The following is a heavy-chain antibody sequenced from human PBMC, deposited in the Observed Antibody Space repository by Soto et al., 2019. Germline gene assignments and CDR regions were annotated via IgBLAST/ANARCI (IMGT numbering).Heavy chain of an antibody. CDR3: AKVFWSGENFNNWFDP. Sequence: GGSLRLSCAASGFTFSSYGMHWVRQAPGKGLEWVAVISYDGSNKYYADSVKGRFTISRDNSKNTLYLQMNSLRAEDTAVYYCAKVFWSGENFNNWFDPWGQGTLVTVSS. CDR2: ISYDGSNK. J-gene: IGHJ5*02. V-gene: IGHV3-30*18. D-gene: IGHD3-3*01. CDR1: GFTFSSYG.